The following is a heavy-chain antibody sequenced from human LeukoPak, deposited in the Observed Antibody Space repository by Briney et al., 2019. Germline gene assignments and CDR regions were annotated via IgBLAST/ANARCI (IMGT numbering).Heavy chain of an antibody. V-gene: IGHV1-24*01. CDR1: GYSLTEVS. D-gene: IGHD4-17*01. Sequence: GASVKVSCKVSGYSLTEVSIHWVRQAPGKGLEWMGGFDPEDGETIYAQKFQGRVTMTEDTSTDTAYMELSSLRSEDTAVYYCATRMPFSDYGDYPTYYFDYWGQGTLVTVSS. CDR3: ATRMPFSDYGDYPTYYFDY. J-gene: IGHJ4*02. CDR2: FDPEDGET.